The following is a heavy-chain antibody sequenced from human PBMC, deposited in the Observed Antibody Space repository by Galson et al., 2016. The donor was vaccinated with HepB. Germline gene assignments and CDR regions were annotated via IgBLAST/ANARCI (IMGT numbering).Heavy chain of an antibody. CDR3: VADHGGLDCFDF. CDR2: ISDSGANT. D-gene: IGHD4-23*01. J-gene: IGHJ6*02. V-gene: IGHV3-23*01. CDR1: GFTFSAYA. Sequence: SLRLSCAASGFTFSAYAMAWARQAPGKGLEWVSGISDSGANTYYADSVRGRFSISRDDSKSTLYLQMTNLRVEDTALYYCVADHGGLDCFDFWGRGTTVTVSS.